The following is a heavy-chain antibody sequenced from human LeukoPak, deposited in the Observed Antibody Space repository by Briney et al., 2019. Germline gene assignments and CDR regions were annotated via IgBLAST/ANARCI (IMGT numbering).Heavy chain of an antibody. J-gene: IGHJ5*02. CDR1: GYTFTSYG. V-gene: IGHV1-18*01. CDR2: ISAYNGNT. Sequence: ASVKVSCKASGYTFTSYGISWVRQAPGQGLEWMGWISAYNGNTNYAQKLQGRVTMTTDTSTSIAYMELRSLRSDDTAVYYCARGNWGWLVLGGLWFDPWGQGTLVTVSS. CDR3: ARGNWGWLVLGGLWFDP. D-gene: IGHD6-19*01.